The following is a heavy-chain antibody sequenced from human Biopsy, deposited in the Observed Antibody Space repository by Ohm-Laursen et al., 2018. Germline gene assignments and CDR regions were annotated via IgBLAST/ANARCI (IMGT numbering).Heavy chain of an antibody. J-gene: IGHJ4*02. CDR1: GFTVSTTY. Sequence: LSLTCAAPGFTVSTTYMSWVRQAPGKGLEWVSIIYLDGNTYYTDSVKGRFTISRDNSKNALYLQMNSLRPADTAKYYCVRGRAYWGQGTLVTVSS. CDR2: IYLDGNT. V-gene: IGHV3-53*01. CDR3: VRGRAY.